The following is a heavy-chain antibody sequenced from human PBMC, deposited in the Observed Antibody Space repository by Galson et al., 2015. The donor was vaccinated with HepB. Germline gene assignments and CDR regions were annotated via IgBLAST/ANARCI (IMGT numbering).Heavy chain of an antibody. V-gene: IGHV3-30*01. Sequence: SLRLSCAASGFTFSSYAMHWVRQAPGKGLEWVAVISYDGSNQYYADSVKGRFTISRDTSKSTLYLQMISLRAEDTAVYYCARGSKYEVITTQEDYWGQGTLVTVSS. CDR2: ISYDGSNQ. D-gene: IGHD3-22*01. CDR3: ARGSKYEVITTQEDY. CDR1: GFTFSSYA. J-gene: IGHJ4*02.